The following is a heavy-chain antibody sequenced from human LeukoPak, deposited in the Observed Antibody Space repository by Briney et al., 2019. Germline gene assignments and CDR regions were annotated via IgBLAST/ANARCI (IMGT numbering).Heavy chain of an antibody. V-gene: IGHV3-48*04. D-gene: IGHD3-10*01. J-gene: IGHJ4*02. CDR1: GFTFSSYS. CDR3: ARGKYGSGYDY. Sequence: PGGSLRLSCVASGFTFSSYSMNWVRQAPGKGLEWVSYISSSSSTIYYADSVKGRFTISRDNAKNSLYLQMNSLRAEDTAVYYCARGKYGSGYDYWGQGTLVTVSS. CDR2: ISSSSSTI.